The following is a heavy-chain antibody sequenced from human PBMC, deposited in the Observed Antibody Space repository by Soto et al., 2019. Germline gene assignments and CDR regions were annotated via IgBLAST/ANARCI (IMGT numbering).Heavy chain of an antibody. D-gene: IGHD2-8*01. CDR1: GFTFNNYA. CDR3: AKDRPPRGVYADYFDY. Sequence: EVHLLESGGDLVQPGGSLRLSCAASGFTFNNYAMRWVRQAPGKGLEWVSAISGSGTYTNYADSVKGRFTISRDNSKNTFYLQTNSLTTEDTAVYYCAKDRPPRGVYADYFDYWGPGTLVTVSS. CDR2: ISGSGTYT. V-gene: IGHV3-23*01. J-gene: IGHJ4*02.